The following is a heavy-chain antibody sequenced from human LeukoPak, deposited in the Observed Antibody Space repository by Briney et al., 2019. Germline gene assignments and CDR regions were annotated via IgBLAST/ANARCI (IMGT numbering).Heavy chain of an antibody. CDR2: ISPYNGET. D-gene: IGHD1-26*01. Sequence: GASVKVSCKTSGYSFSSYGITWVRQVPGQGLEWMGWISPYNGETKYAENLQDRITMTTDTSSTTAYMDLRSLRSDDTAVYYCAVGVTTYAFDIWGQGTMVTVSS. CDR1: GYSFSSYG. CDR3: AVGVTTYAFDI. V-gene: IGHV1-18*01. J-gene: IGHJ3*02.